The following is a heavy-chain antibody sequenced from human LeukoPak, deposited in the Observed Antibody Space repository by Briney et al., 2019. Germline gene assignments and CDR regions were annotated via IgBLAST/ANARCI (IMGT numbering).Heavy chain of an antibody. CDR2: IYYSGST. CDR1: GGSISSSSYY. J-gene: IGHJ4*02. V-gene: IGHV4-39*01. CDR3: ATPGPDYDFWSGYYTSLHFDY. D-gene: IGHD3-3*01. Sequence: ETLSLTCTVSGGSISSSSYYWGWIRQPPGKGLEWIGSIYYSGSTYYNPSLKSRVTISVDTSKNQFSLKLSSVTAADTAVYYCATPGPDYDFWSGYYTSLHFDYWGQGTLVTVSS.